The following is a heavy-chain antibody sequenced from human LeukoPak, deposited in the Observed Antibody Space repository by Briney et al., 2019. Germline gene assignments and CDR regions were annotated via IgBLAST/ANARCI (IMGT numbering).Heavy chain of an antibody. CDR2: ISAYNGDT. CDR3: ARGGPSWIQLWLSYYYYYMDV. D-gene: IGHD5-18*01. J-gene: IGHJ6*03. CDR1: GYTFTSYG. V-gene: IGHV1-18*01. Sequence: GASVKVSCKASGYTFTSYGINWVRQAPGQGLEWMGWISAYNGDTNYAQKLQGRVTMTTDTSTSTAYMELRSLRSDDTAVYYCARGGPSWIQLWLSYYYYYMDVWGKGTTVTVSS.